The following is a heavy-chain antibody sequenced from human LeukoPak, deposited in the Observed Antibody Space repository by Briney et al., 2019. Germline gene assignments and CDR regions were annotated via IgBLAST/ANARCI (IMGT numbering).Heavy chain of an antibody. CDR2: INHSGST. D-gene: IGHD6-19*01. CDR1: GGSIGSSNYY. CDR3: ARGWLVRRQPLDY. J-gene: IGHJ4*02. Sequence: SETLSLTYTVSGGSIGSSNYYWGWIRQPPGKGLEWIGEINHSGSTNYNPSLKSRVTISVDTSKNQFSLKLSSVTAADTAVYYCARGWLVRRQPLDYWGQGTLVTVSS. V-gene: IGHV4-39*07.